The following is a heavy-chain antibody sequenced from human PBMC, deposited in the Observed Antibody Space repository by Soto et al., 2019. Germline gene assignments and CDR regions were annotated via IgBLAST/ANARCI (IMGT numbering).Heavy chain of an antibody. CDR1: GYTFTGYY. CDR2: INPNSGGT. CDR3: ARGYCSSTSCYDWFDP. Sequence: QVQLVQSGAEVKKPGASVKVSCKASGYTFTGYYMHWVRQAPGQGLEWMGWINPNSGGTNYAQKFQGWVTMTRDTXIXIDYMELSRLRSDDTAVYYCARGYCSSTSCYDWFDPWGQGTLVTVSS. J-gene: IGHJ5*02. D-gene: IGHD2-2*01. V-gene: IGHV1-2*04.